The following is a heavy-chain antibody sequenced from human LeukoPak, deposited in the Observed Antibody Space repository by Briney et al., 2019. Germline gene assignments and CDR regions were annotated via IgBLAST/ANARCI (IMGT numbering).Heavy chain of an antibody. Sequence: ASVKVSCKASGYTFTSYDINWVRQATGQGLEWMGWMNPNSGNTGYAQKFQGRVTMTRNTSISTAYMELSSLRSEDTAVYYCARAGLAVAGTWFDPWGQGTLVTVSS. D-gene: IGHD6-19*01. CDR1: GYTFTSYD. J-gene: IGHJ5*02. CDR2: MNPNSGNT. CDR3: ARAGLAVAGTWFDP. V-gene: IGHV1-8*01.